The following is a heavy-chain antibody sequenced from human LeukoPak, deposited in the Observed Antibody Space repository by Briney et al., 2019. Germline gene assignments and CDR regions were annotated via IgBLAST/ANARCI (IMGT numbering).Heavy chain of an antibody. D-gene: IGHD6-13*01. J-gene: IGHJ4*02. CDR1: GFTFSSYS. Sequence: GGSLRLSCAASGFTFSSYSMNWVRQAPGKGLQWVSSISSSSSYIYYADSVKGRFTISRDNAKNSLYLQMNSLRAEDTAVYYCARSYSSSWYSDYWGQGTLVTLST. V-gene: IGHV3-21*01. CDR3: ARSYSSSWYSDY. CDR2: ISSSSSYI.